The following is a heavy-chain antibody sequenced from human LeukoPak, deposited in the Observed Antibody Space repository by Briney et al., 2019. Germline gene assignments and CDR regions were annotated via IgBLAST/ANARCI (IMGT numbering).Heavy chain of an antibody. CDR2: ISSSSSYI. J-gene: IGHJ2*01. D-gene: IGHD6-13*01. CDR3: ARGGYTLYWYFDL. CDR1: GFTFSSYS. Sequence: GGSLRLSCAASGFTFSSYSMNWVRQAPGKGLEWVSSISSSSSYIYYADSVKGRFTISRDNAKNSLYLQMNRLRAEETAVYYWARGGYTLYWYFDLWGRGTLVTVSS. V-gene: IGHV3-21*01.